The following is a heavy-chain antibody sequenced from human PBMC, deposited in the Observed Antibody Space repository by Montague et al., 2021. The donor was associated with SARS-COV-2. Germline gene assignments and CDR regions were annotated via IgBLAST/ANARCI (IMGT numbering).Heavy chain of an antibody. J-gene: IGHJ3*02. CDR1: GDSISDYY. CDR2: IYYSGST. Sequence: SETLSLTCTVSGDSISDYYWSWIRQPPGKGLEWIGSIYYSGSTYYNPSLKSRVTISVDTSKNQFSLKLSSVTAADTAVYYCATYYDILTGYYIDAFDIWGQGTMVTVSS. CDR3: ATYYDILTGYYIDAFDI. D-gene: IGHD3-9*01. V-gene: IGHV4-59*05.